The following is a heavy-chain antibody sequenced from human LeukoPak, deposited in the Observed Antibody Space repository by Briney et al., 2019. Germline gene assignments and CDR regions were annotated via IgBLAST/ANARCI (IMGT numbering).Heavy chain of an antibody. D-gene: IGHD2/OR15-2a*01. V-gene: IGHV3-23*01. CDR3: AKAAPDTTYFDY. CDR2: ISAGGGGT. CDR1: GFTFSSYA. J-gene: IGHJ4*02. Sequence: PGGSLRLSCTGSGFTFSSYALSWVRQAPGKGLERVSGISAGGGGTYYAGSVKGRFTISRDNSKDTLYLQMNSLRAVDTAVYYCAKAAPDTTYFDYWGQGTLVTVSS.